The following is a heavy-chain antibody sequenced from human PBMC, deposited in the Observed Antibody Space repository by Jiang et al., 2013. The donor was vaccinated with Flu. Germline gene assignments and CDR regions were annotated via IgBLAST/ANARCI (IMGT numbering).Heavy chain of an antibody. CDR3: ARGRVHYYGMDV. J-gene: IGHJ6*02. V-gene: IGHV6-1*01. Sequence: SVSSNSAAWNWIRQSPSRGLEWLGRTYYTSKWDNDYSLSVKSRITINPDTSKNQFSLQLNSVTPEDTAVYFCARGRVHYYGMDVWGQGTTVTVSS. CDR2: TYYTSKWDN. CDR1: SVSSNSAA.